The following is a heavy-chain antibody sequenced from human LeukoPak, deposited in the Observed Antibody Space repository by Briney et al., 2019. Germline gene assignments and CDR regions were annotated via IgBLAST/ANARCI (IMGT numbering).Heavy chain of an antibody. J-gene: IGHJ6*02. V-gene: IGHV3-74*01. CDR2: INSDGSTT. CDR1: GFTFSNYW. CDR3: ARGNYYGMDV. Sequence: GGSLRLSCAASGFTFSNYWMHWVRQAPGKGLVWVSRINSDGSTTSSADSVKGRFTISRDNAKNTLYLQMNSLRAEDTAVYYCARGNYYGMDVWGQGTTVTVSS.